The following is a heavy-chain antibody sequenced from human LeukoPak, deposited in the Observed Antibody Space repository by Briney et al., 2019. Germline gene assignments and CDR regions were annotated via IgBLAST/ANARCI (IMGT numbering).Heavy chain of an antibody. CDR1: GGSISSYY. CDR3: ARESYDFWSGYFTQSNWFDP. J-gene: IGHJ5*02. V-gene: IGHV4-4*07. CDR2: IYTSGST. D-gene: IGHD3-3*01. Sequence: SETLSLTCTVSGGSISSYYGSWIRQPAGKGLEWIWRIYTSGSTNYNPSLKSRVTMSVDTSKNQFSLKLSSVTAADTAVYYCARESYDFWSGYFTQSNWFDPWGQGTLVTVSS.